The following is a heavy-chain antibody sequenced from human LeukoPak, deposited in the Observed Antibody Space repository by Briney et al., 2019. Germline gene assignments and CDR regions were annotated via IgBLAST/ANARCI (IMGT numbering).Heavy chain of an antibody. D-gene: IGHD1-26*01. CDR1: GFTFSSYA. CDR2: ISGSGGST. V-gene: IGHV3-23*01. CDR3: AKEEYVGATRLDDS. Sequence: GSLRLSCAASGFTFSSYAISWVRQAPGKGLEWVSAISGSGGSTYYADSVKGRLTISRDNSKNTLYLQMNSLRAEDTAVYYCAKEEYVGATRLDDSWGQGTLVTVSS. J-gene: IGHJ4*02.